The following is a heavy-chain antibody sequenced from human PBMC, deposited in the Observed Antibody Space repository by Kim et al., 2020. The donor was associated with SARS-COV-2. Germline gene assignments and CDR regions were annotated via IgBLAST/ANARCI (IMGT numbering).Heavy chain of an antibody. CDR3: ARDPHY. J-gene: IGHJ4*02. CDR2: IYYSGST. V-gene: IGHV4-59*01. Sequence: SETLSLTCTVSGGYISSYYWSWIRQPPGKGLEWIGYIYYSGSTNYNPSLKSRVTISVDTSKNQFSLKLSSVTAADTAVYYCARDPHYWGQGTLVTVSS. CDR1: GGYISSYY.